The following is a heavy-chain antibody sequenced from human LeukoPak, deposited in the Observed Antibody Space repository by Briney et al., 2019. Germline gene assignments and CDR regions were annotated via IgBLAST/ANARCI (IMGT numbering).Heavy chain of an antibody. CDR3: ARDRVRGTITYAGFDP. J-gene: IGHJ5*02. CDR1: SGPITSGGCY. Sequence: SETLSLACTVTSGPITSGGCYWSWLRQLPGKGLEWIGYIYYSGNTYYNPSLKSRVTISIDTSKNQFSLKLSSVTAADTAVYYCARDRVRGTITYAGFDPWGQGTLVTVSS. V-gene: IGHV4-31*03. D-gene: IGHD3-10*01. CDR2: IYYSGNT.